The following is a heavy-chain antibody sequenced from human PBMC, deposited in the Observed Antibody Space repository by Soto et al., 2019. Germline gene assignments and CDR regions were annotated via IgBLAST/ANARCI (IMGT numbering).Heavy chain of an antibody. J-gene: IGHJ6*02. V-gene: IGHV1-69*13. CDR1: GGTFSSYA. D-gene: IGHD5-12*01. Sequence: SVKVSCKASGGTFSSYAISWVRQAPGQGLEWMGGIIPIFGTANYAQKFQGRVTITADESTSTAYMELSSLRSEDTAVYYCARDSGYSGYEADYYYYGMDVWGQGTTVTVSS. CDR3: ARDSGYSGYEADYYYYGMDV. CDR2: IIPIFGTA.